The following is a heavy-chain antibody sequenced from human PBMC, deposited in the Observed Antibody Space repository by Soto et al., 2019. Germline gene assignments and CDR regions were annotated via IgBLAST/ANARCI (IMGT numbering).Heavy chain of an antibody. V-gene: IGHV1-3*05. D-gene: IGHD3-10*01. CDR2: INAGNGNT. J-gene: IGHJ5*02. Sequence: QVQLVQSGAEEKKPGASVKVSCKASGYTFTSYAMHWVRQAPGQRLEWMGWINAGNGNTKYSQKFQGRVTITRDTSERPAYRELSSLRSEDTAVYYCARDYYGSGSSCFDPWGQGTLVTVSS. CDR3: ARDYYGSGSSCFDP. CDR1: GYTFTSYA.